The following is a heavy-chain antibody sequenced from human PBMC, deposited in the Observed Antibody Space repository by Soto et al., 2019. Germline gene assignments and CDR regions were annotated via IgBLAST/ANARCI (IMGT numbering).Heavy chain of an antibody. CDR2: INHSGST. D-gene: IGHD6-13*01. V-gene: IGHV4-34*01. CDR1: GGSFSGYY. CDR3: ASLRSRRANSSSYHGMDA. J-gene: IGHJ6*02. Sequence: SETVSLTCAVYGGSFSGYYWSWIRQPPGKGLEWIGEINHSGSTNYNPSLKSRVTISVDTSKNQFSLKLSSVTAADTAVYYCASLRSRRANSSSYHGMDAWGQGTTVTVSS.